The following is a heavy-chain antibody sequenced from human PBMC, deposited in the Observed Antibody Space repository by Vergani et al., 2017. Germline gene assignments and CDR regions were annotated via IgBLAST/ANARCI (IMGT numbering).Heavy chain of an antibody. Sequence: QVKLQESGPGLVKPSETLSLTCTVSGASVNSYYWSWIRQPPGKGLEWMGYVSFRGDTLYDPSVKGRMTISLNTSSNQFSLYLTSVTAADTAVYYCARSRIYYGAGSTDYWGQGTLVTVSS. CDR3: ARSRIYYGAGSTDY. CDR1: GASVNSYY. CDR2: VSFRGDT. D-gene: IGHD3-10*01. V-gene: IGHV4-59*02. J-gene: IGHJ4*02.